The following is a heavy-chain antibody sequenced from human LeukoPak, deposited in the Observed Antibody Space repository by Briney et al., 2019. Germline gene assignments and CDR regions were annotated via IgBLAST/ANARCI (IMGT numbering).Heavy chain of an antibody. Sequence: TAGGSLRLSCAPSGFTFSSYSMNWVRQAPGKGLEWVSSISSSSSYIYYADSVKGRFTISRDNAKNSLYLQMNSLRAEDTAVYYCARESRWGAFDIWGQGTMVTVSS. CDR3: ARESRWGAFDI. D-gene: IGHD4-23*01. CDR1: GFTFSSYS. V-gene: IGHV3-21*01. CDR2: ISSSSSYI. J-gene: IGHJ3*02.